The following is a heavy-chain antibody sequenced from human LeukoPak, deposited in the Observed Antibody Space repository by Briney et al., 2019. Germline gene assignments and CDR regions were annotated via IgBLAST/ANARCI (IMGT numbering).Heavy chain of an antibody. J-gene: IGHJ3*02. CDR1: GYTFTGYY. Sequence: ASVKVSCKASGYTFTGYYMHWVRQAPGQGLEWMGWINPNSGGTNYAQKFQGRVTMTRDTSISTVYMELSRLRSDDTAVYYCARDRRIAAAGLDAFDIWGQGTMVTVSS. CDR2: INPNSGGT. D-gene: IGHD6-13*01. V-gene: IGHV1-2*02. CDR3: ARDRRIAAAGLDAFDI.